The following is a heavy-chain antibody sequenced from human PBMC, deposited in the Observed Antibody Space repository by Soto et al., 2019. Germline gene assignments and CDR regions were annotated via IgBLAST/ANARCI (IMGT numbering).Heavy chain of an antibody. CDR3: ARAMITFGGVIVFDP. J-gene: IGHJ5*02. CDR2: INHSGST. D-gene: IGHD3-16*02. V-gene: IGHV4-34*01. CDR1: GGSFSGYY. Sequence: TLSLTCAVYGGSFSGYYWSWIRQPPGKGLEWIGEINHSGSTNYNPSLKSRVTISVDTSKNQFSLKLSSVTAADTAVYYCARAMITFGGVIVFDPWGQGTLVTVSS.